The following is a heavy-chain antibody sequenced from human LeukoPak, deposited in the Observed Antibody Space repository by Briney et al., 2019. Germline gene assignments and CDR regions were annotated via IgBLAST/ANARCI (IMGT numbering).Heavy chain of an antibody. CDR1: GGSISSGDYY. J-gene: IGHJ6*02. CDR2: IYYSGST. D-gene: IGHD2-2*02. Sequence: SSETLSLTCTVSGGSISSGDYYWSWIRQPPGKGLEWIGYIYYSGSTYYNPSLKSRVTISVDTSKNQFSLKLSSVTAADTAVYYCARVPKGRYCSSTSCYTQGIGGYYYGMDVWGQGTTVTVSS. V-gene: IGHV4-30-4*02. CDR3: ARVPKGRYCSSTSCYTQGIGGYYYGMDV.